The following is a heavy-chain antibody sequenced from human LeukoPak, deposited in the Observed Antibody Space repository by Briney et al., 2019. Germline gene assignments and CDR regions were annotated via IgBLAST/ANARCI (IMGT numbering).Heavy chain of an antibody. CDR1: GFTFSSYG. J-gene: IGHJ4*02. Sequence: PGGSLRLSCAASGFTFSSYGMHWVRQAPGKGLEWVAFIRYDGSNKYYADSVKGRFTISRDNSKNTPYLQMNSLRAEDTAVYYCASIPNPFYDSIPRDYWGQGTLVTVSS. CDR2: IRYDGSNK. D-gene: IGHD3-22*01. V-gene: IGHV3-30*02. CDR3: ASIPNPFYDSIPRDY.